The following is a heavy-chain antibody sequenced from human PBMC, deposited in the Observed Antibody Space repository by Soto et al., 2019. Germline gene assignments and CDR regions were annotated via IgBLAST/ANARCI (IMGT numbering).Heavy chain of an antibody. CDR2: IIPILGIA. CDR3: AREEYYYGSGAFFDY. V-gene: IGHV1-69*08. J-gene: IGHJ4*02. Sequence: QVQLVQSGAEVKKPGSSVKVSCKASGGTFSSYTIGWVRQAPGQGLEWMGRIIPILGIANYAQKFQGRVTXTXXXSXXTAYMELSSLRSEDTAVYYCAREEYYYGSGAFFDYWGQGTLVTVSS. D-gene: IGHD3-10*01. CDR1: GGTFSSYT.